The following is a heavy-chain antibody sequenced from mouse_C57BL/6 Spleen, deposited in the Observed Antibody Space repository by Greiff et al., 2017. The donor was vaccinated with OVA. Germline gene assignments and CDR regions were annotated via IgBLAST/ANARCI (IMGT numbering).Heavy chain of an antibody. CDR3: GRHSCSSPAWFAD. D-gene: IGHD1-1*01. Sequence: EVKVEESGGGLVQPKGSLKLSCAASGFSFNTYAMNWVRQAPGKGLEWVARLRSKSNNYATYYADSVKDRFTISRDDSESMLYLQMNNLTTEDTAMYYGGRHSCSSPAWFADWGQGALVTVSA. J-gene: IGHJ3*01. CDR1: GFSFNTYA. CDR2: LRSKSNNYAT. V-gene: IGHV10-1*01.